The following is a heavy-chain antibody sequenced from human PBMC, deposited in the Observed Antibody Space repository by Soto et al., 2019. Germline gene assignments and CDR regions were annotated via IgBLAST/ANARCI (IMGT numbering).Heavy chain of an antibody. CDR3: ASLTSIAALDAFDI. Sequence: VASVKVSCKASGGTFSSYAISWVRQAPGQGLEWMGGIIPIFGTANYAQKFQGRVTITADESTSTAYMELSSLRSEDTAVYYCASLTSIAALDAFDIWGQGTMVTVSS. J-gene: IGHJ3*02. V-gene: IGHV1-69*13. CDR2: IIPIFGTA. CDR1: GGTFSSYA. D-gene: IGHD6-6*01.